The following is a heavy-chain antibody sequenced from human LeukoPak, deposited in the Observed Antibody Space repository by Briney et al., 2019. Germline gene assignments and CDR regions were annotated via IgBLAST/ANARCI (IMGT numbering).Heavy chain of an antibody. CDR3: ATKPLHDAFDI. CDR2: IYHSGST. D-gene: IGHD2-8*01. V-gene: IGHV4-30-2*01. J-gene: IGHJ3*02. Sequence: PSETLSLTCTVSGGSISSGGYYWSWIRQPPGKGLEWIGYIYHSGSTYYNPSLKSRVTTSVDRSKNQFSLKLSSVTAADTAVYYCATKPLHDAFDIWGQGTMVTVSS. CDR1: GGSISSGGYY.